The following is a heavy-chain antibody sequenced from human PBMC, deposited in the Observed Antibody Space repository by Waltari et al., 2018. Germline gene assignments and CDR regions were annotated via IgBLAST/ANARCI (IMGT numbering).Heavy chain of an antibody. D-gene: IGHD6-19*01. J-gene: IGHJ4*02. Sequence: QVQLLESGPGLVKPSQTLSLTCTVSGDSLSGGDYYWSWLRHLPGKGLECMGYVHHTGRPTYSKALKSRLSISVDTSPNQFSLRLTSVTAADTAVYFCARLVGMTEAGAYYFDSWGQGTLVTVSS. CDR2: VHHTGRP. CDR3: ARLVGMTEAGAYYFDS. V-gene: IGHV4-31*03. CDR1: GDSLSGGDYY.